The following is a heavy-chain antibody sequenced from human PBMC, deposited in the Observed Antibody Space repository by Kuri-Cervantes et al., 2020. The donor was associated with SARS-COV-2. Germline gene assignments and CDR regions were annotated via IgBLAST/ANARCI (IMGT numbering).Heavy chain of an antibody. Sequence: GESLKISCAAFGFTFSSYWMSWVRQAPGKGLEWVANIKQDGSEKYYVDTVKRRFTIARDNAKISLYLQMNSLRAEDTALYYCARAISLLFGNDYWGQGTPVTVSS. CDR2: IKQDGSEK. V-gene: IGHV3-7*05. CDR1: GFTFSSYW. J-gene: IGHJ4*02. D-gene: IGHD3-10*01. CDR3: ARAISLLFGNDY.